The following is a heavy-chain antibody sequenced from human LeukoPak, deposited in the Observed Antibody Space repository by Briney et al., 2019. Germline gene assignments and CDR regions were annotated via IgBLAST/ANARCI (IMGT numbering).Heavy chain of an antibody. D-gene: IGHD2-2*01. CDR3: ARGSPAAMNDAFDI. Sequence: SVKVSCKASGGTFSSYAISWVRQAPGQGLEWMGGIIPIFGTANYAQKLQGRVTMTTDTSTSTAYMELRSLRSDDTAVYYCARGSPAAMNDAFDIWGQGTMVTVSS. CDR2: IIPIFGTA. V-gene: IGHV1-69*05. J-gene: IGHJ3*02. CDR1: GGTFSSYA.